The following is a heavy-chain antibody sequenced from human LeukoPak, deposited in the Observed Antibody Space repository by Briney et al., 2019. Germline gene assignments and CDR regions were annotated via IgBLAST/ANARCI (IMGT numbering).Heavy chain of an antibody. CDR1: GYTFTGYY. J-gene: IGHJ4*02. Sequence: GASVKVSYKASGYTFTGYYMHWVRLAPGQGLEWMGWINPNSGGTNYAQKFQGRVTMTRDTSISTAYMELSRLRSDDTAVYYCARDPATTPLDYWGQGTLVTVSS. D-gene: IGHD6-25*01. CDR2: INPNSGGT. CDR3: ARDPATTPLDY. V-gene: IGHV1-2*02.